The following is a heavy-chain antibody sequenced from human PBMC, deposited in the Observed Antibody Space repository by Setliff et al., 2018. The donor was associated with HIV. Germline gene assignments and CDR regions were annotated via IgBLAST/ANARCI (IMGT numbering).Heavy chain of an antibody. V-gene: IGHV3-23*01. CDR3: TKEWGPSAQPINWFDP. CDR2: ITGSGTNT. CDR1: GFRFSSHV. Sequence: GGSLRLSCAASGFRFSSHVMTWARQAPGKGLEWVSSITGSGTNTYYTDSVRGRFTLSRDNSRNTVFLQMNSLRVEDTAVYYCTKEWGPSAQPINWFDPWGQGTQVTVSS. J-gene: IGHJ5*02. D-gene: IGHD3-16*01.